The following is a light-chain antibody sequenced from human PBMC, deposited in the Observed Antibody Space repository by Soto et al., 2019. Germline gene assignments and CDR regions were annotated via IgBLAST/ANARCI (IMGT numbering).Light chain of an antibody. J-gene: IGLJ3*02. CDR1: SGHSSYA. Sequence: QLVLTQSPSASASLGASVKLTCTLSSGHSSYAIAWHQQQPEKGPRYLMKLNSDGSHSKGAGIPDRFSASSSGAERYLTISSLQSEDEAEYYCQTWGTGTWVFGGGTKVTVL. CDR3: QTWGTGTWV. V-gene: IGLV4-69*01. CDR2: LNSDGSH.